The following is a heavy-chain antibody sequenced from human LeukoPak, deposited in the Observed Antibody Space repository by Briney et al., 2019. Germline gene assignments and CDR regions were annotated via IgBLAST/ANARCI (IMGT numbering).Heavy chain of an antibody. CDR1: GFTLSGST. Sequence: GGSLRLSCAASGFTLSGSTIHWVRQTSGKGLEWVGRIRNKGNSYATAYAASVKGRFTIPRDDSKNTAYLQMNSLKTEDTAVYYCTSRSSTFGGVIDLDYWGQGTLVTVSS. CDR2: IRNKGNSYAT. J-gene: IGHJ4*02. D-gene: IGHD3-16*02. CDR3: TSRSSTFGGVIDLDY. V-gene: IGHV3-73*01.